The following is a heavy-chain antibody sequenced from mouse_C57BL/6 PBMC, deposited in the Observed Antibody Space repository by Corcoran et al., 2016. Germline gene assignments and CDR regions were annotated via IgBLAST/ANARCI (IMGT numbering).Heavy chain of an antibody. CDR2: INPNNGGT. CDR1: GYTFTDYY. V-gene: IGHV1-26*01. Sequence: EVQLQQSGPELVKPGASVKISCKASGYTFTDYYMNWVKQSHGKSLEWIGDINPNNGGTSYNQKFKGKATLTVDKSSSTAYMELRSLTSEDSAVYYCARRMVTGGQGTLVTVSA. CDR3: ARRMVT. D-gene: IGHD2-2*01. J-gene: IGHJ3*01.